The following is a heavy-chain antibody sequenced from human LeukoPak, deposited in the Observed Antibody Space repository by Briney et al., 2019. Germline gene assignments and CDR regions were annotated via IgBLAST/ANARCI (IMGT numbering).Heavy chain of an antibody. V-gene: IGHV4-61*05. CDR3: AKRRRLKNPGGDAFDI. D-gene: IGHD2/OR15-2a*01. J-gene: IGHJ3*02. CDR2: IYYSGST. Sequence: SETLSLTCTVSGGSISSSSYYWNWIRQPPGKGLEWIGYIYYSGSTRYNPSLQSRVTMSIGTSKTQFSLKLDSVTAEDTAVYYCAKRRRLKNPGGDAFDIWGQGTVVIVSS. CDR1: GGSISSSSYY.